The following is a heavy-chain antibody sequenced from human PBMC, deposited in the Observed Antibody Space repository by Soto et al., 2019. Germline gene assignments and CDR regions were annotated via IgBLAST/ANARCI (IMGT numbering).Heavy chain of an antibody. V-gene: IGHV4-4*02. CDR2: IYHSGST. CDR3: ARKRYYEFWSGYHDAFDI. CDR1: GGSISSSNW. J-gene: IGHJ3*02. Sequence: PSYTPSLTCAVSGGSISSSNWWSWVRQPPGKGLEWIGEIYHSGSTNYNPSLKSRVTISVDKSKNQFSLKLSSVTAADTAVYYCARKRYYEFWSGYHDAFDIWGPGTMVT. D-gene: IGHD3-3*01.